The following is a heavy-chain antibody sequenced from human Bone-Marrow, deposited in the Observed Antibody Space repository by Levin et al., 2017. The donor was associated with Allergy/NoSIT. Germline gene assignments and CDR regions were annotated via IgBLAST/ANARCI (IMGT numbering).Heavy chain of an antibody. Sequence: GESLKISCAASGFTFSDSYMAWIRQTPGAGLEWISYISSSASSIYYADSVRGRFTISRDNARNSLFLQMNSLRAEDTAVYYCATDTPYCSSTICSAFHIWGQGTMVAVSS. J-gene: IGHJ3*02. CDR3: ATDTPYCSSTICSAFHI. CDR1: GFTFSDSY. CDR2: ISSSASSI. V-gene: IGHV3-11*01. D-gene: IGHD2-2*01.